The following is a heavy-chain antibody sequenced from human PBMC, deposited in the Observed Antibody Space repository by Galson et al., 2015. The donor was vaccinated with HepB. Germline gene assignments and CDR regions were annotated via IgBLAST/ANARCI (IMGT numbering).Heavy chain of an antibody. V-gene: IGHV1-69*01. J-gene: IGHJ6*02. CDR2: IIPIFGTA. CDR3: ASSLVTTVTEYYYYYGMDV. CDR1: GGTFSSYA. Sequence: SCKASGGTFSSYAISWVRQAPGQGLEWMGGIIPIFGTANYAQKFQGRVTITADESTSTAYMELSSLRSEDTAVYYCASSLVTTVTEYYYYYGMDVWGQGTTVTVSS. D-gene: IGHD4-17*01.